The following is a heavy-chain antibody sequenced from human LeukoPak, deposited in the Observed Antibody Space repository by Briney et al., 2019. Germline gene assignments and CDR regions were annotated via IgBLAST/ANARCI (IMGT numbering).Heavy chain of an antibody. J-gene: IGHJ4*02. V-gene: IGHV1-2*02. CDR2: INPNSGGT. CDR3: ARGGNYGSSPRNLVY. D-gene: IGHD4-11*01. Sequence: GASVKVSCKASGYTFTGYYMHWVRQAPGQGLEWMGWINPNSGGTNYAQKFQGRVTMTRDTSISTAYMELSRLRSDDTAVYYCARGGNYGSSPRNLVYWGQGTLVTVSS. CDR1: GYTFTGYY.